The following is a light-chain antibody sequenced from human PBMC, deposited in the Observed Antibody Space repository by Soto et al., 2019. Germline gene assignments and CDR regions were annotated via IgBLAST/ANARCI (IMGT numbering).Light chain of an antibody. J-gene: IGKJ4*01. Sequence: EIGLTQSPGTLSLSPGERPTLSCRASQSVSSSYLAWYQQKPGQAPRLLIYGASSRATGIPDRFSGSGSGTEFTLTISRLEPEDFAVYYCQQCGRGFGGGTKVEIK. CDR1: QSVSSSY. V-gene: IGKV3-20*01. CDR3: QQCGRG. CDR2: GAS.